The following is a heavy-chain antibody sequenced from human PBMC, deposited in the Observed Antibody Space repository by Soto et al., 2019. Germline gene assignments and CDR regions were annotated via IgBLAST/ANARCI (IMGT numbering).Heavy chain of an antibody. V-gene: IGHV3-23*01. CDR2: ISGSGGST. D-gene: IGHD3-10*01. J-gene: IGHJ6*02. Sequence: EVQLLESGGGLVQPGGSLRLSCAASGFTFSSYAMSWVRQAPGKGLEWVSAISGSGGSTYYADSVKGRFTISRDNSKNTLYLQMNSLRAEDTAVYYCAKGGLGDYYGSGRNGMDVWGQGTTVTVSS. CDR1: GFTFSSYA. CDR3: AKGGLGDYYGSGRNGMDV.